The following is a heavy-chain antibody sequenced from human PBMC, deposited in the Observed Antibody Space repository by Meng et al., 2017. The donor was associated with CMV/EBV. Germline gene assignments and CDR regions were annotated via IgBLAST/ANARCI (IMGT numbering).Heavy chain of an antibody. CDR2: IIPIFGTA. Sequence: SVKVSCKASGGTFSSYAISWVRQAPGQGLEWMGGIIPIFGTANYAQKFQGRVTITTDESTSTAYMELSSLRSEDTAVYYCAIAAAGFGNWFDPWGQGTLVTVSS. CDR3: AIAAAGFGNWFDP. J-gene: IGHJ5*02. CDR1: GGTFSSYA. V-gene: IGHV1-69*05. D-gene: IGHD6-13*01.